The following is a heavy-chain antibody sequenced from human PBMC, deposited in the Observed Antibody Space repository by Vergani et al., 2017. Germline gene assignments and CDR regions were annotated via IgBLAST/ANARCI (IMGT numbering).Heavy chain of an antibody. Sequence: QVQLVQSGAEVKKPGSSVKVSCKASGGTFSSYAISWVRQAPGQGLEWMGGIIPIFGTANYAQKFQGRVTITADESTSTAYMELSSLRSEDTAVYYGARDEFIVVVPAAPYYYGMDVWGQGTTVTVSS. V-gene: IGHV1-69*01. D-gene: IGHD2-2*01. CDR3: ARDEFIVVVPAAPYYYGMDV. CDR1: GGTFSSYA. CDR2: IIPIFGTA. J-gene: IGHJ6*02.